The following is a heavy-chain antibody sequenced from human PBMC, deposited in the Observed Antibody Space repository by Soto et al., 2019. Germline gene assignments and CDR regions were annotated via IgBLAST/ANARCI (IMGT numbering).Heavy chain of an antibody. Sequence: QVQLQESGPGLVKPSGTLSLTCAVSSGSISSTNWWSWVRQPPGKGLEWIGEIYHSGSINYNPSLNSRVTISVDKSKNQFSLTLSSVTAADTAVYYCRRALRGFSAFDIWGQGTMVTVSS. CDR3: RRALRGFSAFDI. CDR1: SGSISSTNW. CDR2: IYHSGSI. J-gene: IGHJ3*02. V-gene: IGHV4-4*02. D-gene: IGHD3-16*01.